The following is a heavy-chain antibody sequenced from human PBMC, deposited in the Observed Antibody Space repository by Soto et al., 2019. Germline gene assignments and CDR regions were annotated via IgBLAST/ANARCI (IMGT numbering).Heavy chain of an antibody. J-gene: IGHJ3*02. V-gene: IGHV3-30*18. CDR1: GLTFSSYG. CDR2: ISYDGSNK. D-gene: IGHD3-10*01. Sequence: QVQLVESGGGVVQPGRSLRLSCAASGLTFSSYGMHWVRQAPGKGLEWVALISYDGSNKYYADSVKGRFTISRDNSKNTLYLQMNSLRTEDTAVYYCAKDLAHGGRGAFDIWGQGTMVTVSS. CDR3: AKDLAHGGRGAFDI.